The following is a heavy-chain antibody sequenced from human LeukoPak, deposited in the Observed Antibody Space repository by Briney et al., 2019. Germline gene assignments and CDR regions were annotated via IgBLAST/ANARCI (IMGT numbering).Heavy chain of an antibody. CDR2: INPNSGGT. J-gene: IGHJ4*02. V-gene: IGHV1-2*02. CDR1: GYTFTSYG. CDR3: ARDKVSIVVVTAIFDY. D-gene: IGHD2-21*02. Sequence: ASVKVSCKASGYTFTSYGISWVRQAPGQGLEWMGWINPNSGGTNYAQKFQGRVTMTRDTSISTAYMELSRLRSDDTAVYYCARDKVSIVVVTAIFDYWGQGTLVTVSS.